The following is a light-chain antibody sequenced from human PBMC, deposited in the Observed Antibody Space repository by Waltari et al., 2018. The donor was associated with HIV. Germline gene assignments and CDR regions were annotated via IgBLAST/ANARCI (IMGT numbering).Light chain of an antibody. V-gene: IGKV4-1*01. CDR2: WAS. CDR3: QQYFRIPPT. CDR1: QSVLYKSHNRNY. Sequence: DIVMIQSPESLAVSLGERATINCKSSQSVLYKSHNRNYLAWYQQKAGQPPKLLFSWASARESGVPDRFSGGGSGTDFTLTITRLQAEDVAVYHCQQYFRIPPTFGGGTKVEIK. J-gene: IGKJ4*01.